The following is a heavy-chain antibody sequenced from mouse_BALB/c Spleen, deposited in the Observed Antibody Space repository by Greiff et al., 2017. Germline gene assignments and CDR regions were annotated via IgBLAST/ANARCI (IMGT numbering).Heavy chain of an antibody. J-gene: IGHJ2*01. V-gene: IGHV2-9*02. Sequence: QVQLQQSGPGLVAPSQSLSITCTVSGFSLTSYGVHWVRQPPGKGLEWLGVIWAGGSTNYNSALMSRLSISKDNSKSQVFLKMNSLQTDDTAMYYCAMEYYGSSPYFDYWGQGTTLTVSS. D-gene: IGHD1-1*01. CDR3: AMEYYGSSPYFDY. CDR1: GFSLTSYG. CDR2: IWAGGST.